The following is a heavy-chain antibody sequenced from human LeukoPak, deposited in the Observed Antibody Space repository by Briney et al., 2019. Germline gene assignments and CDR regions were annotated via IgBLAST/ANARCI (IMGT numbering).Heavy chain of an antibody. CDR1: GGSISSYY. CDR3: ARDKTNWYNWYDRRVYGMDV. D-gene: IGHD1-20*01. V-gene: IGHV4-59*01. Sequence: SETLSLTCTVSGGSISSYYWSWIRQPPGKGLEWIGYIYYSGSTNYNPSLKSRVTISVDTSKNQFSLKLSSVTAADTAVYYCARDKTNWYNWYDRRVYGMDVWGQGTTVTVSS. CDR2: IYYSGST. J-gene: IGHJ6*02.